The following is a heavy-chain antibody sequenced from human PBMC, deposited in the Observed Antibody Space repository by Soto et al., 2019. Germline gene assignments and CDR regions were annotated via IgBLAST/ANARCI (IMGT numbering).Heavy chain of an antibody. V-gene: IGHV4-4*07. Sequence: QLQLQESGPGLVKPSETLSLTCTVSGDSISGFYWSWIRQPAGKGLEWIGRILTNESTKYNPSLKRRVTLSIDMSKNHFSLKLRSVTAADTAVYYCAREQWALSPAGFDYWGQGTLVTVSS. CDR2: ILTNEST. J-gene: IGHJ4*02. CDR1: GDSISGFY. CDR3: AREQWALSPAGFDY. D-gene: IGHD1-26*01.